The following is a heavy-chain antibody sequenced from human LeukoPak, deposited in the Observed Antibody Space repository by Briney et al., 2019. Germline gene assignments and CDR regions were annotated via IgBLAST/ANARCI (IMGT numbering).Heavy chain of an antibody. D-gene: IGHD4-17*01. Sequence: GGSLRLSCAASGFTFDDYAMHWVRQAPGKGLEWVSGISWNSGSIGYADSVKGRFTISRDNAKNSLYLQMNSLRAEDTALYYCARGYGDVRGFDYWGQGTLVTVSS. V-gene: IGHV3-9*01. CDR3: ARGYGDVRGFDY. CDR2: ISWNSGSI. J-gene: IGHJ4*02. CDR1: GFTFDDYA.